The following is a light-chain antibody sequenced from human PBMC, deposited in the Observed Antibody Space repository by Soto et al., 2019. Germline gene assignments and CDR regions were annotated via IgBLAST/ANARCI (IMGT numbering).Light chain of an antibody. J-gene: IGKJ4*01. CDR1: QSVLYSSNNKNY. Sequence: DIVMTQSPGSLDVSLGERATINCKSSQSVLYSSNNKNYLAWYQQKPGQPPKLLIYWASTRESGVPDRFSGSGSGTDFTLTISSLQAEDVAVYYCQHYYTTPLTFGGGTKVDIK. V-gene: IGKV4-1*01. CDR2: WAS. CDR3: QHYYTTPLT.